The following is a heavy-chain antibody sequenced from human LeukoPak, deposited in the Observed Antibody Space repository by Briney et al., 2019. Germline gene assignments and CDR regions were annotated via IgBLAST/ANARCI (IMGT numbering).Heavy chain of an antibody. V-gene: IGHV5-51*01. Sequence: GESLQISCKGSGYSFTSYWIGWVRQMPGKGLEWMGIIYPGDSDTRYSPSFQGQVTISADKSISTAYLQWSSLKASDTAMYYCARALVGDSSGSYYFDYWGQGTLVTVSS. CDR3: ARALVGDSSGSYYFDY. CDR1: GYSFTSYW. D-gene: IGHD3-22*01. CDR2: IYPGDSDT. J-gene: IGHJ4*02.